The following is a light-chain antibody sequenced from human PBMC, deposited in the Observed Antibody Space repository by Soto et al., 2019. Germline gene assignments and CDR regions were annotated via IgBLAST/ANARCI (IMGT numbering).Light chain of an antibody. J-gene: IGKJ4*01. Sequence: DIQMTQSPSSLSASVGDRVTITCRASQSISTYLNWYQQKPGKAPKLLIYAASSLHSGVPSRFSGSGSGTDFTLNISSLQPEDFATYYCQQSYSTGVTFGGGTKVEV. CDR3: QQSYSTGVT. CDR1: QSISTY. V-gene: IGKV1-39*01. CDR2: AAS.